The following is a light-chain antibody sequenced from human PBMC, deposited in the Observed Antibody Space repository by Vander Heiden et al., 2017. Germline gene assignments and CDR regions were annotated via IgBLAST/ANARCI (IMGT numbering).Light chain of an antibody. CDR3: SSYTSSSTPV. Sequence: QSALTQPASGSGSPGQSLTIPCTGTSSDVGGYNYVSWYQQHPGKAPKLMIYDVSNRPSGVSNRFSGSKSGNTASLTISGLQAEDEADYYCSSYTSSSTPVFGTGTKVTVL. CDR2: DVS. J-gene: IGLJ1*01. CDR1: SSDVGGYNY. V-gene: IGLV2-14*03.